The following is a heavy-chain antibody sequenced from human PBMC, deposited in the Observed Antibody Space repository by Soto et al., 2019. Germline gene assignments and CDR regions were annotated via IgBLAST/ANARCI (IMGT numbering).Heavy chain of an antibody. CDR2: IIPIIGRI. D-gene: IGHD3-22*01. CDR1: GGTFSTYT. Sequence: PGASVKVSCKASGGTFSTYTITWVRQAPGQGLEWMGRIIPIIGRINYSDKFQGRVTISAXKFTGTAYMELTRLSSDDTAVYYCAGDPDSHYNDSHASSYPWGQGTLVTVSS. J-gene: IGHJ5*02. V-gene: IGHV1-69*08. CDR3: AGDPDSHYNDSHASSYP.